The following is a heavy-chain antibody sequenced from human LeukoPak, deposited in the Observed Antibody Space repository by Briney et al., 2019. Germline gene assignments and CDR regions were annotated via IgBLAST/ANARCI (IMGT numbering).Heavy chain of an antibody. CDR2: IYCTGST. Sequence: SETLSLTCTVSGDSIISNYWTWIRQPPGRTLEWIGFIYCTGSTNYNPSLKSRVTMALDTSQRQFSLTLTSVTTADTAVYYCARQIPAPGTYYFDHWGHGTLVTVSS. CDR1: GDSIISNY. V-gene: IGHV4-59*08. CDR3: ARQIPAPGTYYFDH. D-gene: IGHD6-13*01. J-gene: IGHJ4*01.